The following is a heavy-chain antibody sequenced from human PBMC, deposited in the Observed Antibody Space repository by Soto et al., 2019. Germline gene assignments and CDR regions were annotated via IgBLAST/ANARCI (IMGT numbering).Heavy chain of an antibody. D-gene: IGHD3-9*01. CDR2: ISYDGSNK. CDR1: RFTFSSYA. Sequence: QVQLVESGGGVVQPGRSLRLSCAASRFTFSSYAMHWVRQAPGKGLEWVAVISYDGSNKYYADSVKGRFTISRDNSKNTLYLQMNSLRAEDTAVYYCARDWVDDWDFDYWGQGTLVTVSS. CDR3: ARDWVDDWDFDY. V-gene: IGHV3-30-3*01. J-gene: IGHJ4*02.